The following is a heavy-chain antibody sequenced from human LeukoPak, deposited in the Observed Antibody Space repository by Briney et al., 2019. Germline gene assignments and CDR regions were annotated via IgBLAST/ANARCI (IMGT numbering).Heavy chain of an antibody. Sequence: GGSLGLSCAASGFSFSNYWMGWVRQAPGKGLEWVANIKQDGSEKYYVDSVKGRFTISRDNAKNSLYLQMNSLRAEDTAVYYCARGPYYYDSSGSHYFDYWGQGTLVTVSS. CDR3: ARGPYYYDSSGSHYFDY. CDR1: GFSFSNYW. V-gene: IGHV3-7*04. J-gene: IGHJ4*02. CDR2: IKQDGSEK. D-gene: IGHD3-22*01.